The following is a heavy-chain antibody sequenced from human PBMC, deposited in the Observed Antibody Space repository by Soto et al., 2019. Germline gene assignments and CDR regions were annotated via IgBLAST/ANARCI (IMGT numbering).Heavy chain of an antibody. CDR2: ISAYNGNT. Sequence: QVQLVQSGAEVKKPGASVKVSCKASGYTFTSYGISWVRQAPGQGLEWMGWISAYNGNTNYAQKLQGRVTMATDTSTSTAYMELGGLGSEDTAGYYCARGPDGATIFWDNAFDFWGQGAMVTVSS. V-gene: IGHV1-18*01. CDR3: ARGPDGATIFWDNAFDF. D-gene: IGHD3-3*01. CDR1: GYTFTSYG. J-gene: IGHJ3*01.